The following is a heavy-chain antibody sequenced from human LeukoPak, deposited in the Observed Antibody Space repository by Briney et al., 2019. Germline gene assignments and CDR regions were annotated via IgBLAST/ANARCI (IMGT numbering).Heavy chain of an antibody. J-gene: IGHJ4*02. V-gene: IGHV4-61*02. CDR2: IYTSGST. CDR1: GGSVSSGSYY. D-gene: IGHD5-24*01. CDR3: ATLRHIDGYNFDY. Sequence: TLSLTCTVSGGSVSSGSYYWSWIRQPAGKGLEWIGRIYTSGSTNYNPSLKSRVTISIDTSKNQFSLNLNSVTAADTAVYYCATLRHIDGYNFDYWGQGTLVTVSS.